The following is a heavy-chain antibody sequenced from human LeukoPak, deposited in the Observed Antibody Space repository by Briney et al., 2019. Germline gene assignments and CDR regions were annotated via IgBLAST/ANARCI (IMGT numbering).Heavy chain of an antibody. CDR2: FYYSGST. J-gene: IGHJ5*02. V-gene: IGHV4-31*03. Sequence: PSETLSLTCTVSGGSINSGGYYWSWIRQHPGKGLEWIGYFYYSGSTYYNPSLKSRVIISADMSKNQFSLNLSSVSVADTAVYYCARALIGYSSTTSCGYFDPWGQGTLVAVSS. CDR3: ARALIGYSSTTSCGYFDP. D-gene: IGHD2-2*01. CDR1: GGSINSGGYY.